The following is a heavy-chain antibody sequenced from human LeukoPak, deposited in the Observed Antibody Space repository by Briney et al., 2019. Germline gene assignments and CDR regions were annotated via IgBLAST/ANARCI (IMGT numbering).Heavy chain of an antibody. J-gene: IGHJ4*02. CDR3: ASNPFYSSGWQIDY. V-gene: IGHV4-30-4*01. CDR2: IYYSGST. CDR1: GGSISSGDYY. Sequence: SQTLSLTCTVSGGSISSGDYYWSWIRQPPGKGLEWIGYIYYSGSTYYNPSLKSRATISVDTSKNQFSLKLSSVTAADTAVYYCASNPFYSSGWQIDYWGQGTLVTVSS. D-gene: IGHD6-19*01.